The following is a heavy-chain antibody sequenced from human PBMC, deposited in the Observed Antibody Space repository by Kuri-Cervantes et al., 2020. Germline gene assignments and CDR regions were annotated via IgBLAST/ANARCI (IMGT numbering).Heavy chain of an antibody. D-gene: IGHD3-16*01. Sequence: GESLKISCAASGFTFSSYGMHWVRQAPGKGLEWVAFIRYDGSNKYYADSVKGRFTISRDNSKNTLFLQMNSLRAEDTAVYYCAKAPTWGYDCWGQGTLVTVSS. V-gene: IGHV3-30*02. J-gene: IGHJ4*02. CDR1: GFTFSSYG. CDR3: AKAPTWGYDC. CDR2: IRYDGSNK.